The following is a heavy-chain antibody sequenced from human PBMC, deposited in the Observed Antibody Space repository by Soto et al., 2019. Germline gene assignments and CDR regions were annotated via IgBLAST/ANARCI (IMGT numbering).Heavy chain of an antibody. CDR2: IHSSGST. Sequence: PSETLSLTCTVSGDSISRNDYYWSWIRQSPGRGLEWIGYIHSSGSTNYSPSLRRRLTISVDTSKNQFSLKLNSVSVADTAVYYWARDFTMIRGVGFLHRSLDFWGQGTLVTVSS. D-gene: IGHD3-10*01. CDR3: ARDFTMIRGVGFLHRSLDF. J-gene: IGHJ4*02. V-gene: IGHV4-30-4*01. CDR1: GDSISRNDYY.